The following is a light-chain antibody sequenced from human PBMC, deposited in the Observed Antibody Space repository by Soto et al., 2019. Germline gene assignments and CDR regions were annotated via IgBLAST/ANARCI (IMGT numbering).Light chain of an antibody. J-gene: IGKJ4*01. V-gene: IGKV3-11*01. CDR3: HQRDGWPPT. Sequence: SPPVFSSSPRERATLSCRSRRISGLAIAWYHHKPGQAPSLLISDASNRATGIPDRFSGSGSGTDFTLTINSLEPEDFAVYFCHQRDGWPPTFGGGTKVDIK. CDR2: DAS. CDR1: RISGLA.